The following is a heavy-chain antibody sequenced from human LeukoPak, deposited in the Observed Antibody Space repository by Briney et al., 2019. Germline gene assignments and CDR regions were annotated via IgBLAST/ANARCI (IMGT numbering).Heavy chain of an antibody. J-gene: IGHJ4*02. Sequence: GGSLRLSCAASGFTFSDYYMSWIRQAPGKGLEWVSYISSSGSTIYYADSVKGRFTISRDNAKNSLYLQMSSLRAEDTAVYYCARDAPYYDFWSGYSDYWGQGTLVTVSS. V-gene: IGHV3-11*01. CDR3: ARDAPYYDFWSGYSDY. D-gene: IGHD3-3*01. CDR1: GFTFSDYY. CDR2: ISSSGSTI.